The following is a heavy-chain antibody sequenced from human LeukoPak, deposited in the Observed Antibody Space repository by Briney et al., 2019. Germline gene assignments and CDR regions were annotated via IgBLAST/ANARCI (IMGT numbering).Heavy chain of an antibody. D-gene: IGHD6-19*01. CDR2: IKQDGSEK. CDR1: GFTFSSYW. Sequence: GGSLRLSCAASGFTFSSYWMSWVRQAPGKGLEWVANIKQDGSEKYYVDSVKGRFTISRDNAKNSLYLQMNSLRAEDTAVYYCARPRMYSSGWYLYYFDYWGQGTLVTVSS. CDR3: ARPRMYSSGWYLYYFDY. J-gene: IGHJ4*02. V-gene: IGHV3-7*01.